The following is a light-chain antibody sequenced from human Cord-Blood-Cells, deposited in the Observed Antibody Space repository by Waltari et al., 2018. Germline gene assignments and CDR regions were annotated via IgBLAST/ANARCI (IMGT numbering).Light chain of an antibody. J-gene: IGKJ4*01. CDR2: YAS. CDR1: QSIGSS. Sequence: EIVLTQSPDFQSVTPKEKVTFPCRASQSIGSSLHWYQQKPDQSPKLLIKYASQSFSGVPARFSGSGSGTECTLTSNSLEAEDAATYYCHQSSSLPLTFGGGTKGEIK. CDR3: HQSSSLPLT. V-gene: IGKV6-21*01.